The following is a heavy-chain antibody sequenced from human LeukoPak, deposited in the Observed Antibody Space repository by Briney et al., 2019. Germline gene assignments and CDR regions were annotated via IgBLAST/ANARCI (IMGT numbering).Heavy chain of an antibody. V-gene: IGHV1-8*01. CDR2: MNPNSGNT. D-gene: IGHD1-7*01. CDR3: ATRNPTKLELRSDAFDI. CDR1: GYTFTSYD. J-gene: IGHJ3*02. Sequence: ASVKVSCKASGYTFTSYDINWVRQATGQGLEWMGWMNPNSGNTGYAQKFQGRVTMTRNTSISTAYMELSSLGSEDTAVYYCATRNPTKLELRSDAFDIWGQGTMVTVSS.